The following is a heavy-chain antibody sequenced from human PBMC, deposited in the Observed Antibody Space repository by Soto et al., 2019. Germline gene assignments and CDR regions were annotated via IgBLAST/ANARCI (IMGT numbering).Heavy chain of an antibody. J-gene: IGHJ6*02. CDR2: IIPICGTA. CDR3: ARESPHGQLNYYGMDV. CDR1: GGTFSSYA. V-gene: IGHV1-69*06. Sequence: QVQLVQSGAEVKKPGSSVKVSCKASGGTFSSYAISWVRQAPGQGLEWMGGIIPICGTANYAQKFQGRVTITADKSTSTAYMELSSLRSEDTAVYYCARESPHGQLNYYGMDVWGQGTTVTVSS. D-gene: IGHD6-6*01.